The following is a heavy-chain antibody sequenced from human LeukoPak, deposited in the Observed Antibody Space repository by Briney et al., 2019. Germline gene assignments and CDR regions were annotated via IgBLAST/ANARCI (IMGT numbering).Heavy chain of an antibody. CDR3: ARGWLDLPTVFDY. CDR1: GLTFSRYW. D-gene: IGHD1-7*01. V-gene: IGHV3-74*01. Sequence: GGSLRLSCEASGLTFSRYWMHWVRQAPGKGLMWVSRVKGDGISTVYADSVRGRFTISRDNAKNSLYLQMNSLRAEDTAVYYCARGWLDLPTVFDYWGQGTLVTVSS. CDR2: VKGDGIST. J-gene: IGHJ4*02.